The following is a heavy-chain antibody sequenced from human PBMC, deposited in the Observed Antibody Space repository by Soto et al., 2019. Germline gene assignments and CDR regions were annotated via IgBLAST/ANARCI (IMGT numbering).Heavy chain of an antibody. CDR2: IYYSGST. V-gene: IGHV4-30-4*01. CDR1: GGSISSGDYY. J-gene: IGHJ3*02. Sequence: PSETLSLTCTVSGGSISSGDYYWSWIRQPPGKGLEWIGYIYYSGSTYYNPSLKSRVTISVDTSKNQFSLKLSSVTAADTAVYYCARVLLIYDFWSGYSEPDAFDIWGPGTMVTVSS. CDR3: ARVLLIYDFWSGYSEPDAFDI. D-gene: IGHD3-3*01.